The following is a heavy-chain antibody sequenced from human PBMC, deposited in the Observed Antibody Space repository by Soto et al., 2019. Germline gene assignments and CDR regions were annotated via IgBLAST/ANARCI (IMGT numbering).Heavy chain of an antibody. CDR1: GFSLSTSGVG. V-gene: IGHV2-5*02. CDR3: AHRLAATGLFDY. CDR2: IYWDDDK. Sequence: QITLKESGPTLVKPTQTLTLTCTFSGFSLSTSGVGVGWIRQPPGKALEWLALIYWDDDKRYSPSLKSRLTIPKDSSKNQFVLTMTNMDPVDTATYYCAHRLAATGLFDYWGQGTLVTVSS. J-gene: IGHJ4*02. D-gene: IGHD6-13*01.